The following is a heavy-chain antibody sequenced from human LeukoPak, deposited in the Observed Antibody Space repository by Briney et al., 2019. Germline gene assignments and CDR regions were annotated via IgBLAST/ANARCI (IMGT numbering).Heavy chain of an antibody. V-gene: IGHV3-23*01. D-gene: IGHD3-22*01. CDR1: GFTFSSYA. CDR3: ARVSPPGWHYDSSGPSGVRFDY. J-gene: IGHJ4*02. Sequence: GGSLRLSCAASGFTFSSYAMSWVRQAPGKGLEWVSAISGSGGSTYYADSVKGRFTISRDNSKNTLYLQMNSLRAEDTAVYYCARVSPPGWHYDSSGPSGVRFDYWGQGTLVTVSS. CDR2: ISGSGGST.